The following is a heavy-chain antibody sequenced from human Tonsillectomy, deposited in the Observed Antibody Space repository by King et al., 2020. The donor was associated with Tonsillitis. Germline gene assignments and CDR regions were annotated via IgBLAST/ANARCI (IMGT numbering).Heavy chain of an antibody. CDR1: GGSISSGGFS. CDR2: IYHSGST. D-gene: IGHD3-3*01. Sequence: LQLQESGSGLVKPSQTLSLTCAVSGGSISSGGFSWSWIRQPPGKGLEWIGSIYHSGSTYYNPSLKSRVSISVDRSKNQFSLKLCSVTAADTAGYYCARVFPRFYDATVGAFDIWGQGTIVTVVS. CDR3: ARVFPRFYDATVGAFDI. V-gene: IGHV4-30-2*01. J-gene: IGHJ3*02.